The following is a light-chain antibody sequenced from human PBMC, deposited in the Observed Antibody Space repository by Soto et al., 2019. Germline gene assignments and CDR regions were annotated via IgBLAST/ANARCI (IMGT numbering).Light chain of an antibody. V-gene: IGKV3-11*01. CDR2: YTS. Sequence: VLTQSPLSLPVTPGEPASISCRSSQNLLHSNGYNYLAWYQHKPGQAPRLLIYYTSNRATGIPARFSGSGSGTDFTLTINSLAPEDFAIYYCHQRQSWPRTFGQGTKVDIK. CDR3: HQRQSWPRT. CDR1: QNLLHSNGYNY. J-gene: IGKJ1*01.